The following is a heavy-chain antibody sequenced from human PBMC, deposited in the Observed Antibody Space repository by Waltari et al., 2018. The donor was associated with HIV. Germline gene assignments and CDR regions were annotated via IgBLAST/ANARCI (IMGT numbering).Heavy chain of an antibody. CDR3: ARGTYRNGGGLPFDF. CDR1: GASLHDTY. J-gene: IGHJ4*02. Sequence: VQLLQWAAGSLTPSETLSRTCAVYGASLHDTYWSWSRQTRGKGLEWIGEINHSGTTNYNPSLKSRVAMSLDTSKNQFSLNLTSVTAADTAMYYCARGTYRNGGGLPFDFWDQGTLVTVSS. CDR2: INHSGTT. D-gene: IGHD2-15*01. V-gene: IGHV4-34*01.